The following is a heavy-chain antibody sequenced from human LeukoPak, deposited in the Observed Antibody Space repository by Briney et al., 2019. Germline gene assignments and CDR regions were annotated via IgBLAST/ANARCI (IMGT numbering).Heavy chain of an antibody. D-gene: IGHD4-17*01. Sequence: GASVKVSCKASGYTFTGYYMHWVRPAPGQGLEWMGWINPNSGGTNYAQKFQGRVTMTRDTSISTAYMELSRLRSDDTAVYYWAKAGGDYGDYVNLFDPWCQATLVTVSS. J-gene: IGHJ5*02. CDR1: GYTFTGYY. CDR3: AKAGGDYGDYVNLFDP. V-gene: IGHV1-2*02. CDR2: INPNSGGT.